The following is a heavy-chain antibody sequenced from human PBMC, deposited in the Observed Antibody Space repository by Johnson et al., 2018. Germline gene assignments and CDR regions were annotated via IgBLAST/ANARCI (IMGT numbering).Heavy chain of an antibody. V-gene: IGHV1-8*01. J-gene: IGHJ6*02. Sequence: QVQLVQSGAEVKKPGASVKVSCKASGYTFTNYDLSWVRQAPGQGPEWMGWLNPHTGQRGYAQKFQGRLTLTRDTSVNTAYMELNRLTSEVTAVYFCARTLVVLTPYCMDVWGQGTTVIISS. CDR3: ARTLVVLTPYCMDV. D-gene: IGHD3-22*01. CDR1: GYTFTNYD. CDR2: LNPHTGQR.